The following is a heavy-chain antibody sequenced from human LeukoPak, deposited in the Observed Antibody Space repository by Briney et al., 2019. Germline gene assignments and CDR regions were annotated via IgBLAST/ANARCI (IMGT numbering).Heavy chain of an antibody. D-gene: IGHD6-6*01. J-gene: IGHJ6*02. CDR3: ARAPARIAASYVYGMDV. CDR2: VNPNSGNT. CDR1: GYTFTSYD. V-gene: IGHV1-8*01. Sequence: GASVKVSCKASGYTFTSYDINWVRQATGQGLEWMGWVNPNSGNTGYAQKFQGRVTMTRNTSISTAYMELSSLRSEDTAVYYCARAPARIAASYVYGMDVWGQGTTVTVSS.